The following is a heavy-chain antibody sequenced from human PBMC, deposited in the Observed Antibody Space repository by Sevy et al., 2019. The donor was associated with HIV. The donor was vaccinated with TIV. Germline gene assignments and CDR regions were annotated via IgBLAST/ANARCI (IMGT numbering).Heavy chain of an antibody. CDR3: TKDKRRYDILTRGGYFDY. D-gene: IGHD3-9*01. J-gene: IGHJ4*02. CDR2: ISWDTVNI. CDR1: GFIFDDYA. Sequence: GGSLRLSCAASGFIFDDYAMHWVRQAPGKGLEWVSGISWDTVNIGYADSVKGRFTISRDNAKNSLYLQMNSLGAEDTDLYYCTKDKRRYDILTRGGYFDYWGQGTLVTVSS. V-gene: IGHV3-9*01.